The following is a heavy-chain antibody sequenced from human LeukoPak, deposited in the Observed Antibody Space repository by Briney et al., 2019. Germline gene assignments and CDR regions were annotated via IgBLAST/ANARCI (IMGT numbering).Heavy chain of an antibody. V-gene: IGHV4-30-2*01. D-gene: IGHD6-6*01. CDR1: GGSISSGGYY. Sequence: PSETLSLTCTVSGGSISSGGYYWSWIRQPPGKGLEWIGYIYHSGSTYYNPSLKSRVTISVDRSKNQFSLKLSSVTAADTAVYYCARGYSEYSSSRFDYWGQGTLVTVSS. CDR3: ARGYSEYSSSRFDY. J-gene: IGHJ4*02. CDR2: IYHSGST.